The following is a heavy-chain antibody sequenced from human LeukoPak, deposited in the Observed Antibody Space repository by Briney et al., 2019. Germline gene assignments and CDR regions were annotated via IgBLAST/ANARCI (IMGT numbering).Heavy chain of an antibody. CDR2: INHSGST. CDR1: GGSFSGYY. J-gene: IGHJ4*02. CDR3: ARDGYGPTDY. Sequence: SETLSLTCAVYGGSFSGYYLSWIRQPPGKGLEWIGEINHSGSTNYNPSLKSRVTISVDTSKNQFSLKLNSVTPADTAVYYCARDGYGPTDYWGKGSLVTVSS. D-gene: IGHD5-18*01. V-gene: IGHV4-34*01.